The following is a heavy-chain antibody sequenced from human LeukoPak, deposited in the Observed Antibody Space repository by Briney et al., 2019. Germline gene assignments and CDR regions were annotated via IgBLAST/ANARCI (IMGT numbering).Heavy chain of an antibody. J-gene: IGHJ4*02. V-gene: IGHV3-7*01. Sequence: GGSLRLSCAASGFTVSSYAMSWVRQAPGKGLEWVANIKQDGSEKYYVDSVKGRFTISRDNAKNSLYLQMNSLRAEDTAVYYCARDGFDYWGQGTLVTVSS. CDR3: ARDGFDY. CDR2: IKQDGSEK. CDR1: GFTVSSYA.